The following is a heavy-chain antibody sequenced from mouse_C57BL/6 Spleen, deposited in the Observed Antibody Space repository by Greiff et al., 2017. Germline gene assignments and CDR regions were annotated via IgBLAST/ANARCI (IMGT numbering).Heavy chain of an antibody. D-gene: IGHD1-1*01. Sequence: VKLQESGPELVKPGASVKLSCKASGYTFTDYYINWVKQRPGQGLEWIGWIFPGSGSTYYNEKFKGKDTLTVDKSSSTAYMLLSSLTSEDSAVYFGARNYYGSSDCDYWGQGTILTVSS. CDR2: IFPGSGST. J-gene: IGHJ2*01. CDR3: ARNYYGSSDCDY. CDR1: GYTFTDYY. V-gene: IGHV1-75*01.